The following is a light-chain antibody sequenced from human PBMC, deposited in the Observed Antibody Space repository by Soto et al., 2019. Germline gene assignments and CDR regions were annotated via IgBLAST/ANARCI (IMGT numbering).Light chain of an antibody. CDR2: GAS. CDR3: QQYNSYSPT. V-gene: IGKV3D-15*01. CDR1: QSISSN. J-gene: IGKJ3*01. Sequence: EIVMTQSPATLSVSPGERATLSCRASQSISSNLAWYQQKPGQAPRLLIYGASSRATGIPDRFSGSGSGTEFTLTISSLQPDDFATYYCQQYNSYSPTFGPGTKVDIK.